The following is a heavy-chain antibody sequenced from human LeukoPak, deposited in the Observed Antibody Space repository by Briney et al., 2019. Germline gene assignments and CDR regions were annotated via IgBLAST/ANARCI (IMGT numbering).Heavy chain of an antibody. CDR2: IYPGDSDT. CDR3: ARRYTVAVPTRDAFDI. D-gene: IGHD6-19*01. Sequence: GESLKISCQGSGHRFNSHWIGWVRQMPGKGLEWMGIIYPGDSDTRYSPSFQGQVTISADKSISTAYLQWSSLKASDTAMYYCARRYTVAVPTRDAFDIWGQGTMVTVSS. V-gene: IGHV5-51*01. J-gene: IGHJ3*02. CDR1: GHRFNSHW.